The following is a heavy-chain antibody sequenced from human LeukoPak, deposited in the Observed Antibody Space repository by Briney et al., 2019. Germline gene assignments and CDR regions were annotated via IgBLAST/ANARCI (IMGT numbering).Heavy chain of an antibody. CDR2: ISSSGTTI. V-gene: IGHV3-11*04. Sequence: GGSLRLSCAASGFTFSDYYMSWIRQAPGKGLEWVSYISSSGTTIYYADSVKGRFTISRDNAKNSLYLQMNSLRAEDTAVYYCARDLSLYCSGGSCYSLNYWGQGTLVTVSS. CDR3: ARDLSLYCSGGSCYSLNY. J-gene: IGHJ4*02. CDR1: GFTFSDYY. D-gene: IGHD2-15*01.